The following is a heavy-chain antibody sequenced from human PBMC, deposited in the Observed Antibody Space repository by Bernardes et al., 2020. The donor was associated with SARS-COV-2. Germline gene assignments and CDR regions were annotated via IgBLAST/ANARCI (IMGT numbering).Heavy chain of an antibody. D-gene: IGHD3-10*01. CDR3: AKAPYYYGSGSYESYFDY. J-gene: IGHJ4*02. Sequence: ASVKVSCKASGYTFTSYGISWVRQAPGQGLEWMGWISAYNGNTNYAQKLQGRVTMTTDTSTSTAYMELRSLRAEDTALYYCAKAPYYYGSGSYESYFDYWGQGTLVTVSS. CDR1: GYTFTSYG. CDR2: ISAYNGNT. V-gene: IGHV1-18*01.